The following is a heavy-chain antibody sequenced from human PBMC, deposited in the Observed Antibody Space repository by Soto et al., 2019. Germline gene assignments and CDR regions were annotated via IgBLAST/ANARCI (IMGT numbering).Heavy chain of an antibody. CDR1: GGSVSSSLYY. CDR3: AWIGYRGFYPTSPFVDDY. J-gene: IGHJ4*02. CDR2: IYYTGST. V-gene: IGHV4-61*01. Sequence: QVQLQESGPGLVKPSETLSLTCTVSGGSVSSSLYYWSWIRQPPGKGLESIGYIYYTGSTNYNPSLKSRVTISIDTSKNQFSLKLSSVTAADTAVYYCAWIGYRGFYPTSPFVDDYWGQGTLVPVSS. D-gene: IGHD3-22*01.